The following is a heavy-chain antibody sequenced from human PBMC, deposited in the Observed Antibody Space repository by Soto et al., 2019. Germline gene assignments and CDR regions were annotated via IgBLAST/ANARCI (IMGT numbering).Heavy chain of an antibody. CDR2: TFFRSKWSN. Sequence: SQTLSLTCAISGDNVSNNTASWSWIRQSPSRGLEWLGRTFFRSKWSNDYAVSVKSRIIINADTSKNQFSLQLNSVTPEDTAVYYCAKGDNLGPYTVYAFDPWGQGTLVTVSS. CDR1: GDNVSNNTAS. J-gene: IGHJ5*02. CDR3: AKGDNLGPYTVYAFDP. D-gene: IGHD2-2*02. V-gene: IGHV6-1*01.